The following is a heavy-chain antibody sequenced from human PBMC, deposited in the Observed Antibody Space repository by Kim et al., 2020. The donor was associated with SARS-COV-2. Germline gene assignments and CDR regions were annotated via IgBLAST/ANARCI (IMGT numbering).Heavy chain of an antibody. D-gene: IGHD6-19*01. Sequence: VGSLRLSCAASGFTFATFPFGSYWMSWVRQAPGKGLEWVAIIKQDGSQEYYVDSMRGRFTISRNNAHNSLYLHVTSLSVDETAVYYCARTVTGRIVSFDVWGQGTMVTVSS. CDR1: GFTFATFPFGSYW. J-gene: IGHJ3*01. CDR3: ARTVTGRIVSFDV. V-gene: IGHV3-7*03. CDR2: IKQDGSQE.